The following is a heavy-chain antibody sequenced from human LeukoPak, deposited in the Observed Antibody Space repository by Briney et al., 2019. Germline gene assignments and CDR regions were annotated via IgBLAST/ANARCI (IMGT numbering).Heavy chain of an antibody. V-gene: IGHV4-34*01. Sequence: SETLSLTCAVYGGSFSGYYWSWIRQPPGKGLEWIGEINHSGSTNYNPSLKSRVTISADTSKNQFSLKLSSVTAADTAVYYCARRDYDILTGYPRGYFDYWGQGTLVTVSS. CDR3: ARRDYDILTGYPRGYFDY. CDR1: GGSFSGYY. J-gene: IGHJ4*02. D-gene: IGHD3-9*01. CDR2: INHSGST.